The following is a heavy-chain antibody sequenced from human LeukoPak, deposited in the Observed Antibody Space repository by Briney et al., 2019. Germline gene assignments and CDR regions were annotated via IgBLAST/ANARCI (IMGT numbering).Heavy chain of an antibody. CDR2: VYYNGNT. J-gene: IGHJ5*02. Sequence: SETLSLTCLVSGEPISSYYWSWIRQAPGRGPEYIGNVYYNGNTNYNPSLKSRVTISVDTSKNQFSLKLSSVTAADTAVYYCARGKGVPAAISGFDPWGQGTLVTVSS. D-gene: IGHD2-2*02. CDR1: GEPISSYY. CDR3: ARGKGVPAAISGFDP. V-gene: IGHV4-59*01.